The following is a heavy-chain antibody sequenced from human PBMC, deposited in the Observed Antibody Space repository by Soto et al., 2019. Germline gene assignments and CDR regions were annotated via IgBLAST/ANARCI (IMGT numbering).Heavy chain of an antibody. CDR2: SYSTGGT. V-gene: IGHV3-23*01. Sequence: PGGSLRLSCAASGFTLGKYTMGWVRQAPGKGLEWVAESYSTGGTEYADSVKGRFTISRDNSKNTLFLQMNSLGVEDTALYYCARDREPDGIWTFDSWGQGNLVTVSS. CDR3: ARDREPDGIWTFDS. CDR1: GFTLGKYT. J-gene: IGHJ4*02. D-gene: IGHD2-2*01.